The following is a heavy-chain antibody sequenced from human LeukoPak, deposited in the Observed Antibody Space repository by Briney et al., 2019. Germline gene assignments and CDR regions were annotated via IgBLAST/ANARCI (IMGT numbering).Heavy chain of an antibody. Sequence: PGGSLRLSCAASGFTFSNYAMSWVRQAPGKGLEWVSAISDSSVSIYYADSVKGRFTISRDNSKNTLNLQMNSLRAEDTAVYYCVKDRTGTYTLDYWGQGTLATVSS. J-gene: IGHJ4*02. CDR3: VKDRTGTYTLDY. D-gene: IGHD3-10*01. V-gene: IGHV3-23*01. CDR1: GFTFSNYA. CDR2: ISDSSVSI.